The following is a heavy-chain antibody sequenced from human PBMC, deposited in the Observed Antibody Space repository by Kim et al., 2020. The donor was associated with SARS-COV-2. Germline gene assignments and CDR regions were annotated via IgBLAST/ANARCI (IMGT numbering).Heavy chain of an antibody. D-gene: IGHD3-10*01. CDR1: GYTFTSYY. CDR3: ARDGRRLNYYGSGSHIDY. Sequence: ASVKVSCKASGYTFTSYYMHWVRQAPGQGLEWMGIINPSGGSTSYAQKFQGRVTMTRDTSTSTVYMELSSLRSEDTAVYYCARDGRRLNYYGSGSHIDYWGQGTLVTVSS. V-gene: IGHV1-46*01. CDR2: INPSGGST. J-gene: IGHJ4*02.